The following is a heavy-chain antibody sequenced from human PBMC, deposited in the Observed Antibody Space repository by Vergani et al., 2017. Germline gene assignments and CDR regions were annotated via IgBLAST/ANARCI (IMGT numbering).Heavy chain of an antibody. CDR2: IRPKTDGETT. Sequence: EVQPVESGGGLVKPGGSLRLSCTTSGFTFSSAWMSWVRQAPGKGLEWVARIRPKTDGETTDYAAPVKGRFTISRDDSKNTLYLQMNSLRAEDTAVYYCARLQDFWSRSGPNWFDPWGQGTLVTVSS. CDR1: GFTFSSAW. V-gene: IGHV3-15*01. J-gene: IGHJ5*02. D-gene: IGHD3-3*01. CDR3: ARLQDFWSRSGPNWFDP.